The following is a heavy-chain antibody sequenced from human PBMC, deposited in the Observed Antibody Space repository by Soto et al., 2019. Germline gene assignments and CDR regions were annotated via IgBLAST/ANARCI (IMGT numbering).Heavy chain of an antibody. CDR2: IIPIFGTA. Sequence: GASVKVSCKASGGTFRSYAISWVRQAPGQGLEWMGGIIPIFGTANYAQKFQGRVTITADESTSTAYMELSSLRSEDTAVYYCAKDGAAAGPGPAYKTLYGMDVWGQGTTVTVSS. D-gene: IGHD6-13*01. CDR1: GGTFRSYA. CDR3: AKDGAAAGPGPAYKTLYGMDV. V-gene: IGHV1-69*13. J-gene: IGHJ6*02.